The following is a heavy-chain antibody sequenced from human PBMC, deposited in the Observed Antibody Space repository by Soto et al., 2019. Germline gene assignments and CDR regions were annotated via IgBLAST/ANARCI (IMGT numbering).Heavy chain of an antibody. J-gene: IGHJ6*02. D-gene: IGHD5-12*01. Sequence: SETLSLTCTVSGGSISSYYWSWIRQPAGKGLEWIGRIYTSGSTNYNPSLKSRVTMSVDTSKNQFSLKLSSVTAADTAVYYCARGTKVATIRGPRYYGMDVWGQGTTVTVYS. CDR3: ARGTKVATIRGPRYYGMDV. CDR1: GGSISSYY. V-gene: IGHV4-4*07. CDR2: IYTSGST.